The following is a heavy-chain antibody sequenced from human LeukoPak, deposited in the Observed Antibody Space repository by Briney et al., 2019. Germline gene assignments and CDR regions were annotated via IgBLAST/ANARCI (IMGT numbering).Heavy chain of an antibody. CDR1: GFTFSSYG. CDR2: IRYDGSNK. V-gene: IGHV3-30*02. J-gene: IGHJ3*02. Sequence: GGSLRLSCAASGFTFSSYGMHWVRQAPGKGLEWVAFIRYDGSNKYYADSVKGRFTISRDNAKNSLYLQMNSLRAEDTAVYYCARDWGYDILTGYYSPDAFDIWGQGTMVTVSS. D-gene: IGHD3-9*01. CDR3: ARDWGYDILTGYYSPDAFDI.